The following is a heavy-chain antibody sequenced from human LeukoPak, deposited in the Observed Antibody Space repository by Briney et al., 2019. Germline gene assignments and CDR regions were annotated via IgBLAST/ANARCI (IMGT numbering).Heavy chain of an antibody. Sequence: GGSLRLSCAASGFTFSDHYMDWVCQAPGKGLEWVGRIRNKANSYTTEYAASVKGRFTISRDDSKNSLYLQMNSLKTEDTAVYYCARSRSYYAFDIWGQGTMVTVSS. D-gene: IGHD1-26*01. J-gene: IGHJ3*02. CDR3: ARSRSYYAFDI. CDR2: IRNKANSYTT. V-gene: IGHV3-72*01. CDR1: GFTFSDHY.